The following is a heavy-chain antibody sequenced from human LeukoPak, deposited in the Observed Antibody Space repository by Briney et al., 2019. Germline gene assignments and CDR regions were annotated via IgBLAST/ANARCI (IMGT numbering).Heavy chain of an antibody. D-gene: IGHD5-18*01. CDR2: IYHSGST. CDR1: GGSISSGGYS. Sequence: SQTLSLTCAVSGGSISSGGYSWSWIRQPPGKGLEWIGYIYHSGSTYYNPSLKSRVTISVDRSKNQFSLKLSSVTAADTAVYYCARGNPCSYGYNYWGQGTLVTVSS. J-gene: IGHJ4*02. CDR3: ARGNPCSYGYNY. V-gene: IGHV4-30-2*01.